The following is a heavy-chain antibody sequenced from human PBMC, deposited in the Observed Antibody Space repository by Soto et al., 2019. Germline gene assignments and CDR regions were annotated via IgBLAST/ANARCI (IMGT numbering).Heavy chain of an antibody. CDR2: ITGGGDNT. Sequence: EVQLLESGGDLVQPGGSLRLSCAASGFTFTSYAMSWIRQAPGKGLEWVSAITGGGDNTYYADSVKGRFTISRDNSKXXXXXXXXXXXXXXXXXXXXXQDGGSRDWLTVNWGQGTLVTVSS. J-gene: IGHJ4*02. CDR3: XQDGGSRDWLTVN. V-gene: IGHV3-23*01. CDR1: GFTFTSYA. D-gene: IGHD3-9*01.